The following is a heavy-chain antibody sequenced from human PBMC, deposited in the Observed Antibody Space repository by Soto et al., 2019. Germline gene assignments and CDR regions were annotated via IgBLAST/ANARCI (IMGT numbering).Heavy chain of an antibody. CDR3: AKLRGSGWYFHY. D-gene: IGHD6-19*01. CDR2: ISGSGGTI. V-gene: IGHV3-23*01. Sequence: EVQVLESGGGFVQPGGSLRLSCVASGFTFSDFAVSWVRQAPGKGLEWVSSISGSGGTIHYADSVKGRFTISRDNSNNTLYLQMHSLRADDTAVYFCAKLRGSGWYFHYWGQGTLVAVSS. CDR1: GFTFSDFA. J-gene: IGHJ4*02.